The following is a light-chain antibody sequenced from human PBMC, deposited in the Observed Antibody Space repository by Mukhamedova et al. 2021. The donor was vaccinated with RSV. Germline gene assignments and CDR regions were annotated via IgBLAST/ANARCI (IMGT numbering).Light chain of an antibody. CDR2: KVS. CDR3: QQYESYLVT. J-gene: IGKJ4*01. Sequence: WYQRRVHGKAPKLLINKVSILQSGVPSRFSGSGSGTEFTLTISSLQPDDFATYFCQQYESYLVTFGGGTKVESK. V-gene: IGKV1-5*03.